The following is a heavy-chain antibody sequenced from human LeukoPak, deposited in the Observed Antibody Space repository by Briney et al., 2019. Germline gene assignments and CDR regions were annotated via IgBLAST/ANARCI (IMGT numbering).Heavy chain of an antibody. CDR3: ARHGDFWSGYRYYMDV. V-gene: IGHV5-51*01. D-gene: IGHD3-3*01. J-gene: IGHJ6*03. Sequence: GASLKTSCKVSGYSFTSYLIGWVRKLLDKGLGGWGIISPCDSHNTYSTSFRGEVTISPNKSIPTPYLQWSRREPTNTAQFYCARHGDFWSGYRYYMDVWGKGTTVTVSS. CDR1: GYSFTSYL. CDR2: ISPCDSHN.